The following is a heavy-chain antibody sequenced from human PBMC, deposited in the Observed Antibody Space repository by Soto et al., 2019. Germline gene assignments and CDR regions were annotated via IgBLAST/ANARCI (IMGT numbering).Heavy chain of an antibody. Sequence: GGSLRLSCAGSGFTFSDYYIEWVRQAPGKGLEWVAVISYDGSNKYYADSVKGRFTISRDHSKNTLYLQMNSLRAEDTAVYYCATPYGGNFTYYYGMDVWGQGTTVTVSS. CDR3: ATPYGGNFTYYYGMDV. J-gene: IGHJ6*02. D-gene: IGHD2-21*02. CDR1: GFTFSDYY. CDR2: ISYDGSNK. V-gene: IGHV3-30*03.